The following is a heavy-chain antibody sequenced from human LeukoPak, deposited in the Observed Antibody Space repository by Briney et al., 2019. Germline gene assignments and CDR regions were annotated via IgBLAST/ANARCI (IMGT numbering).Heavy chain of an antibody. V-gene: IGHV3-33*01. CDR3: ATNPGRAAAGGVDY. Sequence: PGGPLRLSCAASGFTFSSYGMHWVRQAPGKGLEWVAVIWYDGSNKYYADSVKGRFTISRGNSKNTLYLQMNSLRAEDTAVYYCATNPGRAAAGGVDYWGQGTLVTVSS. CDR2: IWYDGSNK. D-gene: IGHD6-13*01. CDR1: GFTFSSYG. J-gene: IGHJ4*02.